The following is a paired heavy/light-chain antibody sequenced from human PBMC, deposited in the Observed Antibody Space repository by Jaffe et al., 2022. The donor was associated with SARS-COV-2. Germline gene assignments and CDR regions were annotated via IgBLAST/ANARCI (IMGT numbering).Light chain of an antibody. CDR2: STN. V-gene: IGLV8-61*01. Sequence: QTVVTQEPSFSVSPGGTVTLTCGLSSGSVSTSYYPSWYQQTPGQAPRTLIYSTNTRSSGVPDRFSGSILGNKAALTITGAQADDESDYFCLLYLGSGISLFGGGTKLTVL. CDR3: LLYLGSGISL. CDR1: SGSVSTSYY. J-gene: IGLJ2*01.
Heavy chain of an antibody. V-gene: IGHV3-23*01. CDR1: GFTFSIYA. J-gene: IGHJ6*02. Sequence: EVQLLESGGGLVQPGGSLRLSCAASGFTFSIYAMTWVRQAPGKGLEWVSVISGYERSPYYADSVQGRFTISRDNSKNTLYLQMNSLRAEDTAVYYCARAQYSGYDSRGYYYHDMDVWGQGTTVTVSS. D-gene: IGHD5-12*01. CDR2: ISGYERSP. CDR3: ARAQYSGYDSRGYYYHDMDV.